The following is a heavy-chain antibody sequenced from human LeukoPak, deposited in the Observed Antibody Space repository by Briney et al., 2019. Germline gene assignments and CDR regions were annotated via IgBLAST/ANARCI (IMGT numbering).Heavy chain of an antibody. D-gene: IGHD3-3*01. CDR3: ARVARGSGYYPALDY. V-gene: IGHV4-34*01. CDR1: GGSFSGYY. J-gene: IGHJ4*02. CDR2: INHSGST. Sequence: PSETLSLTCAVYGGSFSGYYWSWIRQPPGKGLEWIGEINHSGSTNYNPSLKSRVTISVDTSKNQFSLKLSSVTAADTAVYYCARVARGSGYYPALDYWGQGTLVTVSS.